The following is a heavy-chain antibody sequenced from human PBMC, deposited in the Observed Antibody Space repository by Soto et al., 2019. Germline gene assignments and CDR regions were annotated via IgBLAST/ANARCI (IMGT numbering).Heavy chain of an antibody. CDR2: IFYLGSS. Sequence: ETLSLTCTVSGDSIISSDFYWGWVRQPPGKGLEWIGSIFYLGSSYYNPSLKSRVTMSVDTSKNQFSLRLRSVTAADTALYSCARHSLALRKNNWFDPWGQGIMVTVSS. CDR3: ARHSLALRKNNWFDP. V-gene: IGHV4-39*01. J-gene: IGHJ5*02. D-gene: IGHD3-3*02. CDR1: GDSIISSDFY.